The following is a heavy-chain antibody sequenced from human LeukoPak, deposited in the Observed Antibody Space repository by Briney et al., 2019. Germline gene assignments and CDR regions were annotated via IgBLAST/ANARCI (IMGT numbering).Heavy chain of an antibody. CDR2: INPSCGST. CDR1: GYTFTSYY. J-gene: IGHJ5*02. CDR3: AREVGIAYCGGDCYYNWFDP. V-gene: IGHV1-46*01. Sequence: ASVKVSCKASGYTFTSYYMHWVRQAPGQGLEWTGIINPSCGSTSYAQKFQGRVTMTRDTSTSTVYMELSSLRSEDTDVYYCAREVGIAYCGGDCYYNWFDPWGQGTLVTVSS. D-gene: IGHD2-21*01.